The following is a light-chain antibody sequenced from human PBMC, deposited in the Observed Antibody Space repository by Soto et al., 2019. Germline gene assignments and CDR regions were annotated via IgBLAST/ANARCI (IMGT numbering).Light chain of an antibody. CDR2: GAS. CDR1: QSVSSN. CDR3: QQYSHLVT. V-gene: IGKV3-15*01. J-gene: IGKJ2*01. Sequence: EIVMTQSPATLSVSPGERATLSCRASQSVSSNLAWYQQKPGQAPRLLIYGASTWATGIPARFSGSGSGTEFTLTISSLQSEDFAVYFCQQYSHLVTFGQGTKLEIK.